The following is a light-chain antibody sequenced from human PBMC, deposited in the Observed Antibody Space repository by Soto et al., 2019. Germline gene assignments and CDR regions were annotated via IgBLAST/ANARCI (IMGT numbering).Light chain of an antibody. CDR2: GAS. Sequence: EIVMTQSPATLSVSPGERATLSCRASQSVSNNYLAWYQQKPGQAPRRLIYGASTRATGIPDRFSGSGSGTDFTLTIGRLEPEDFAVYYCQQYGGSPTFGQGTRLEIK. CDR3: QQYGGSPT. V-gene: IGKV3-20*01. CDR1: QSVSNNY. J-gene: IGKJ5*01.